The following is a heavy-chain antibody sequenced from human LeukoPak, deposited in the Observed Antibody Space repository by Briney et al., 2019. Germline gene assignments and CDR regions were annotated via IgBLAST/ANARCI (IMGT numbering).Heavy chain of an antibody. CDR1: GYSLTELS. Sequence: ASVTVSCTISGYSLTELSMHWVRQAPGKGLEWMGGFDPEDGETIYTRNFQGRFTMTEDTSTDTAYMEITTLRSEDTAVYYWATDLRCGRSSCLVGGWFDPWGQGTLVTVSS. D-gene: IGHD2-15*01. CDR3: ATDLRCGRSSCLVGGWFDP. CDR2: FDPEDGET. J-gene: IGHJ5*02. V-gene: IGHV1-24*01.